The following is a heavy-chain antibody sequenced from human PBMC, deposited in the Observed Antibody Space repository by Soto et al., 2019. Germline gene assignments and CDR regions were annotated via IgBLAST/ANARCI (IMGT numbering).Heavy chain of an antibody. CDR3: AVSRDGYSMDV. V-gene: IGHV4-59*06. D-gene: IGHD2-2*01. CDR2: IYYSGST. CDR1: GGSISSYY. Sequence: SETLSLTCTVSGGSISSYYWSWIRQPPGKGLEWIGYIYYSGSTYYNPSLKSRVTISVDTSKDQFSLKLSSVTAADTAVYYCAVSRDGYSMDVWGQGTTVT. J-gene: IGHJ6*02.